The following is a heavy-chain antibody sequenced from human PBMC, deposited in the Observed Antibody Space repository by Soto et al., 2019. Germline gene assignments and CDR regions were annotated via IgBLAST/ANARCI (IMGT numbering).Heavy chain of an antibody. Sequence: GGSLRLSCAASGFTFSSYWMRWVRQAPGKGLEWVANIKQDGSEKYYVDSVKGRFTISRDNAKNSLYLQMNSLRAEDTAVYYCARERVTIFGVVIITSYGMDVWGQGTTVTVSS. J-gene: IGHJ6*02. CDR3: ARERVTIFGVVIITSYGMDV. CDR1: GFTFSSYW. V-gene: IGHV3-7*01. D-gene: IGHD3-3*01. CDR2: IKQDGSEK.